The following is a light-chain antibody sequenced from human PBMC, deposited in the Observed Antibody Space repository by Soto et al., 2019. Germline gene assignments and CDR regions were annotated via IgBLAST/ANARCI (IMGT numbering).Light chain of an antibody. J-gene: IGKJ2*01. CDR3: QQNDNLPPT. Sequence: DIQMTQSPSSLSASVGDRLTITCQASQDISNYLNWYQQKPGKAPKLLIYDASNLETGVPSRFSGSGSGTDFTFTISSLQPEDIATYYCQQNDNLPPTFGQGTKLEIK. V-gene: IGKV1-33*01. CDR2: DAS. CDR1: QDISNY.